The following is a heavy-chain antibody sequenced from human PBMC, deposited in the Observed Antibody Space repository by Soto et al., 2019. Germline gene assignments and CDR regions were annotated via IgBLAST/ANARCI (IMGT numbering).Heavy chain of an antibody. CDR1: GFTFDNYV. CDR2: SYSGGNT. CDR3: TRGYGAGSYFSDH. Sequence: LRLSCAASGFTFDNYVMTWVRQAPGKGLEWVSASYSGGNTYYADSVKGRFTSSRDNFQNTLYLQMNSLTAEDTAVYYCTRGYGAGSYFSDHWGQGTRVTVSS. J-gene: IGHJ5*02. V-gene: IGHV3-23*01. D-gene: IGHD3-10*01.